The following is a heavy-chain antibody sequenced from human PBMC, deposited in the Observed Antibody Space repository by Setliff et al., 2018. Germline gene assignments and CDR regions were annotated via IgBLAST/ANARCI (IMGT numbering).Heavy chain of an antibody. Sequence: SETLSLTCTVSGGSISSYYWSWIRQPAGKGLEWIGTIYYSGSTYYNPSLKSRVTISMDTSKNQFSLKVSSVTAADTAVYYCARSFSRREKFLLDYWGQGALVTVS. CDR1: GGSISSYY. CDR2: IYYSGST. CDR3: ARSFSRREKFLLDY. V-gene: IGHV4-59*04. J-gene: IGHJ4*02.